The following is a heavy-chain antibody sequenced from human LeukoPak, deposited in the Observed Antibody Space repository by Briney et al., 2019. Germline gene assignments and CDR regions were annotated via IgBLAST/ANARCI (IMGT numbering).Heavy chain of an antibody. D-gene: IGHD4-17*01. V-gene: IGHV3-30*03. J-gene: IGHJ5*02. Sequence: GGSLRLSCAASGFIFRIYGMHRVRQAPGKGLEWVALISYEGDSTYYADSVKGRFTISRDNSKDMLYLQMNSLRAEDTAVYYCARESTVTWFDPWGQGTLVTVSS. CDR3: ARESTVTWFDP. CDR2: ISYEGDST. CDR1: GFIFRIYG.